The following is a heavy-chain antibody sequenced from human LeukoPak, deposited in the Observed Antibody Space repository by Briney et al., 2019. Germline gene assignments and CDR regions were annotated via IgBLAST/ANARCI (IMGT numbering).Heavy chain of an antibody. D-gene: IGHD3-22*01. Sequence: SPVKVSCKVSGYTLTELSMLRVRQAPEKGLEWMGGFDPEDGKTVYAEKLKGRVTMTEAPSTATASLELSSLRSEDTTVCYCTAAPDTYYYDSSGFLCWGQGTLVTVSS. V-gene: IGHV1-24*01. CDR3: TAAPDTYYYDSSGFLC. J-gene: IGHJ4*02. CDR2: FDPEDGKT. CDR1: GYTLTELS.